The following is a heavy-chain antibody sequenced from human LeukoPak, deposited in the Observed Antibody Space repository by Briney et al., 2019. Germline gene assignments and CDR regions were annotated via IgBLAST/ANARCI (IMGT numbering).Heavy chain of an antibody. CDR3: AKEAYYDSSGYYSS. CDR2: ISYDGSNK. V-gene: IGHV3-30*18. Sequence: PGGSLRLSCAASGFTFSSYAMSWVRQAPGKGLEWVAVISYDGSNKYYADSVKGRFTISRDNSKNTLYLQMNSPRAEDTAVYYCAKEAYYDSSGYYSSWGQGTLVTVSS. D-gene: IGHD3-22*01. CDR1: GFTFSSYA. J-gene: IGHJ4*02.